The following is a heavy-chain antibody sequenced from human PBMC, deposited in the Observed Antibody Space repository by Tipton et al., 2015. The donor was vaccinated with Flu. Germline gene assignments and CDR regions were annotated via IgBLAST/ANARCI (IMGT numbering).Heavy chain of an antibody. CDR1: GYTFTNYD. J-gene: IGHJ4*02. D-gene: IGHD6-19*01. CDR3: AGWIGGRSVFY. V-gene: IGHV1-8*01. CDR2: MSPNTGNT. Sequence: QLVQSGAEVRKPGASVKVSCKASGYTFTNYDINWVRQATGQGLEWMGWMSPNTGNTGYAQKFQGRVTMTRDTSVSTAFMELSSLRSEDTAVYYCAGWIGGRSVFYWGQGTLVTVSS.